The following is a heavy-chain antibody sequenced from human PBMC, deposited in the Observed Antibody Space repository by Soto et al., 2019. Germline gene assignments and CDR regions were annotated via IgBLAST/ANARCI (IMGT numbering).Heavy chain of an antibody. CDR2: IYYSGGT. J-gene: IGHJ4*02. CDR3: ARGSYYYDSSGYYHY. CDR1: GGSISSVDYY. V-gene: IGHV4-30-4*01. Sequence: SETLSLTCTFSGGSISSVDYYWRWIRQPPGKGLEWIGYIYYSGGTYYNPSLKSRVTISVDTSKNQFSLKLSSVTAADTAVYYCARGSYYYDSSGYYHYGGQGTLVTVAS. D-gene: IGHD3-22*01.